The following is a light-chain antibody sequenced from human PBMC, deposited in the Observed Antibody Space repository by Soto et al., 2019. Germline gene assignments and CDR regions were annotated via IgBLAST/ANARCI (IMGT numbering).Light chain of an antibody. Sequence: QSVLTQPPSVSGAPGQRVTISCTGSSSNIGAGYYVHWYQQLPGTAPKLLIYGNSKRPSGVPDRFSGSKSGTSATLGITGLQTGDEADYYCGTWDSSLSIFVFGTGTKVTVL. J-gene: IGLJ1*01. V-gene: IGLV1-40*01. CDR3: GTWDSSLSIFV. CDR2: GNS. CDR1: SSNIGAGYY.